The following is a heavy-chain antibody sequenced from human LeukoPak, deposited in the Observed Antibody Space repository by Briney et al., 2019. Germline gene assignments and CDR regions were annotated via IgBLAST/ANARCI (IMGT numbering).Heavy chain of an antibody. V-gene: IGHV3-30*02. CDR3: AEDQGIAVVPAFLSD. J-gene: IGHJ4*02. Sequence: PGGSLSLSCAASGFTFSSYAMHWVRQAPRKGLEWVAFIRYDGSNKYYADSVKGRFTISRDNSKNTLYLQMNSLRAEDTAVYYCAEDQGIAVVPAFLSDWGQGTLVTVSS. D-gene: IGHD2-2*01. CDR1: GFTFSSYA. CDR2: IRYDGSNK.